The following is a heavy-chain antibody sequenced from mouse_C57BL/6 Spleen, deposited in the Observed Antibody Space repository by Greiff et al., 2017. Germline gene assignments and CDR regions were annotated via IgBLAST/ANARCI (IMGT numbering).Heavy chain of an antibody. CDR2: IDPSDSET. CDR3: ARWDTTHAMDY. V-gene: IGHV1-52*01. D-gene: IGHD1-1*01. Sequence: QVQLQQPGAELVRPGSSVKLSCKASGYTFTSYWMHWVKQRPIQGLEWIGNIDPSDSETHYNQKFKDKATLTVDKSSSTAYMQLSSLTAEDSAVYCCARWDTTHAMDYWGQGTSVTVSS. CDR1: GYTFTSYW. J-gene: IGHJ4*01.